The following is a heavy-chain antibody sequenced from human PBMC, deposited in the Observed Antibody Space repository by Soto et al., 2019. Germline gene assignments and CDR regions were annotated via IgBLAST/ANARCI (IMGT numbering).Heavy chain of an antibody. V-gene: IGHV3-30-3*01. CDR1: GFTFSSYA. J-gene: IGHJ6*02. D-gene: IGHD4-4*01. CDR3: AREAPDYNLSPGMDV. Sequence: QVQVVESGGGVVQPGRSLRLSCAASGFTFSSYAMHWVRQAPGKGLEWVAVISYDGSNKYYADSVKGRFTISRDNSKNTLYLQMNSLRAEDTAVYYFAREAPDYNLSPGMDVWGQGTTVTVSS. CDR2: ISYDGSNK.